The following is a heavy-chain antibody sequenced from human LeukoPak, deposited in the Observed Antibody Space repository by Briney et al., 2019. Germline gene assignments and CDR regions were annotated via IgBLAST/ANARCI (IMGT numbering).Heavy chain of an antibody. Sequence: GGSLRLSCAASGLTISINYMSWVRQAPGMGLEWVSILYADGTTFYLDSLKGRFTIARDNSKNTLYLQMNSLRAEDTAVYYCASWFCTTTNCYYDYWGQGTLVTVSS. V-gene: IGHV3-53*01. CDR3: ASWFCTTTNCYYDY. CDR2: LYADGTT. J-gene: IGHJ4*02. CDR1: GLTISINY. D-gene: IGHD2-2*01.